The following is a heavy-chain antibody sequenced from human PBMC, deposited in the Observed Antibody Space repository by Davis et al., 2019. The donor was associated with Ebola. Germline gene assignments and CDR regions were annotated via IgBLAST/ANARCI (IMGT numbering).Heavy chain of an antibody. Sequence: AASVKVSCKASGYSFISYAMHWVRQAPGQGPEWMGWINVGNANTKYSQKFQGRVTLTRDTDASTAYMELSSLTSEDTAVYYCARGRYFDWLSQLAAFDIWGQGTMVTVSS. CDR2: INVGNANT. CDR1: GYSFISYA. CDR3: ARGRYFDWLSQLAAFDI. V-gene: IGHV1-3*01. D-gene: IGHD3-9*01. J-gene: IGHJ3*02.